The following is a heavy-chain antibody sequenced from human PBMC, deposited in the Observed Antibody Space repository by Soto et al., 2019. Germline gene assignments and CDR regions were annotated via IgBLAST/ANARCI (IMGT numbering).Heavy chain of an antibody. D-gene: IGHD1-26*01. V-gene: IGHV1-69*13. J-gene: IGHJ3*02. Sequence: SVKVSCKASGGTFSSYAISWVRQAPGQGLEWMGGIIPIFGTANYAQKFQGRVTITADESTSTAYMELSSLRSEYTAMYYCAKVVGATTAVAFDIWGQGTRVTVSS. CDR3: AKVVGATTAVAFDI. CDR2: IIPIFGTA. CDR1: GGTFSSYA.